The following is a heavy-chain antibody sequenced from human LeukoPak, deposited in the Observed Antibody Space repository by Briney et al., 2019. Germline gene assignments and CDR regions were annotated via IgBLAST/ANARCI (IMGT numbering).Heavy chain of an antibody. V-gene: IGHV1-2*02. CDR3: ARNTNYFGSGNSFDY. J-gene: IGHJ4*02. D-gene: IGHD3-10*01. Sequence: ASVKVSCKASGYTFTGYHMHWVRQAPGQGPEWMGWIDPNSGDTNYAQRFQGRVTMIRDTSITTAYMDLSRLRSDDTAVYYCARNTNYFGSGNSFDYWGQGTLVTVSS. CDR1: GYTFTGYH. CDR2: IDPNSGDT.